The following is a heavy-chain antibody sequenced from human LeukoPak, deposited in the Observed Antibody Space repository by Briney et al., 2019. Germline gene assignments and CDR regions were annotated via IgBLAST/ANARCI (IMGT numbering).Heavy chain of an antibody. V-gene: IGHV3-21*01. Sequence: GGSLRLSCAASGFTFSSYSMNWVRQAPGKGLEWVSSISSSSSYIYYADSVKGRFTISRDNAKNSLYLQMNSLRAEDTAVYYCARDIAARRFPSTDYWGQGTLVTVSS. CDR3: ARDIAARRFPSTDY. CDR1: GFTFSSYS. CDR2: ISSSSSYI. J-gene: IGHJ4*02. D-gene: IGHD6-6*01.